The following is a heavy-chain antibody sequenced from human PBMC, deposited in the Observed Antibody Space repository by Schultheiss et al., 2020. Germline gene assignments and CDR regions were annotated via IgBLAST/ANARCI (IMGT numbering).Heavy chain of an antibody. J-gene: IGHJ5*02. CDR1: GASINTSSDY. V-gene: IGHV4-39*01. CDR3: ARHLYYYDSDGYHYWFDP. D-gene: IGHD3-22*01. Sequence: SETLSLTCSVSGASINTSSDYWGWIRQPPGKGLQWIGSIYYSGSAYYNPSLKTRVTLSVDTSKNQFSLQLTSVTAADTAIYYCARHLYYYDSDGYHYWFDPWGKGRLVTVSS. CDR2: IYYSGSA.